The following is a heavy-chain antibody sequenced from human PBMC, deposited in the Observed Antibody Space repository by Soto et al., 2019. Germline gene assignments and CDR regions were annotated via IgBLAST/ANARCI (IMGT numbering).Heavy chain of an antibody. Sequence: SCAASGFAISSYGMHWVRQAPGKGLEWVAVIWYDGSNKYYADSVKGRFTISRDNSKNTLYLQMNSLRAEDTAVYYCAREFSSGWWIVYYYGMDVWGQGTTVTVSS. CDR2: IWYDGSNK. V-gene: IGHV3-33*08. CDR3: AREFSSGWWIVYYYGMDV. CDR1: GFAISSYG. J-gene: IGHJ6*02. D-gene: IGHD6-19*01.